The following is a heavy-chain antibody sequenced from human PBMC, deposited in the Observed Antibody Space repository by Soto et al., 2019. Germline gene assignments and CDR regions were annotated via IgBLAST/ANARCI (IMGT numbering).Heavy chain of an antibody. CDR2: ISYSGST. Sequence: PSETLSLTCTVSGGSISSGAYYWSWIRQHPGKGLEWIGYISYSGSTYYNPYLKSRVTISVDTSKNQFSLRLSSVTAADTAVYYRARDGGYSYGRLDYWGQGTLVTVSS. V-gene: IGHV4-31*03. D-gene: IGHD5-18*01. CDR1: GGSISSGAYY. CDR3: ARDGGYSYGRLDY. J-gene: IGHJ4*02.